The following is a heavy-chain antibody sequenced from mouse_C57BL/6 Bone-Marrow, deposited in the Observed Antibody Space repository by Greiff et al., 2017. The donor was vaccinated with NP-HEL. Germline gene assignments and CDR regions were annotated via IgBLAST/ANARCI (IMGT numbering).Heavy chain of an antibody. CDR3: YRLRFITTDYAMDY. J-gene: IGHJ4*01. V-gene: IGHV14-2*01. Sequence: EVQLQESGAELVKPGASVKLSCTASGFNIKDYYMHWVKQRTEQGLEWIGSIDPEDGDTKYDPKFQGKATLTVDKSSNTAYLQLSSLTSADTAVYYCYRLRFITTDYAMDYWGQGTSLTVSS. CDR2: IDPEDGDT. D-gene: IGHD1-1*01. CDR1: GFNIKDYY.